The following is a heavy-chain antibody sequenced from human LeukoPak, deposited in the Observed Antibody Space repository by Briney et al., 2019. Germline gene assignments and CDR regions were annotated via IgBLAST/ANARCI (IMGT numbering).Heavy chain of an antibody. D-gene: IGHD2-2*01. J-gene: IGHJ4*02. Sequence: GASVKVSCKASGYTFTGYHMHWVRQAPGQGLEWMGWINPNSGGTNYAQKFQGRVTMTRDTSISTAYVELSRLRSDDTAVYYCARNQYCSSTSCHKGDMAPDYWGQGTLVTVSS. CDR1: GYTFTGYH. CDR2: INPNSGGT. CDR3: ARNQYCSSTSCHKGDMAPDY. V-gene: IGHV1-2*02.